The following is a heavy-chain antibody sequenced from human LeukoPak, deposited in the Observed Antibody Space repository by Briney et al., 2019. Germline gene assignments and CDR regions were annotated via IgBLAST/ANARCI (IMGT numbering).Heavy chain of an antibody. CDR3: TTAEYFWSGYRDY. CDR2: IKSKTDGGTT. V-gene: IGHV3-15*01. D-gene: IGHD3-3*01. Sequence: SGGSLRLSCAASGFTFSNAWMSWVRQAPGKGLEWVGRIKSKTDGGTTDYAAPVKGRFTISRDDSKNTLYLQMNSLKTEDTAVYYCTTAEYFWSGYRDYWGQGTLVAVSS. CDR1: GFTFSNAW. J-gene: IGHJ4*02.